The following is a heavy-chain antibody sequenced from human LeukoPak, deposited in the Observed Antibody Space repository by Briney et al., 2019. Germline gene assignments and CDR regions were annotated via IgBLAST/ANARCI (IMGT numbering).Heavy chain of an antibody. CDR2: ISGSGGST. V-gene: IGHV3-23*01. Sequence: GGSLRLSCAASGFTFSSYSMSWVRQAPGKGLEWVSAISGSGGSTYYADSVKGRFTISRDNSKNTLYLQMNSLRAEDTAEYYCAKERDSRGYFDYWGQGTLVTVSS. D-gene: IGHD6-13*01. CDR1: GFTFSSYS. J-gene: IGHJ4*02. CDR3: AKERDSRGYFDY.